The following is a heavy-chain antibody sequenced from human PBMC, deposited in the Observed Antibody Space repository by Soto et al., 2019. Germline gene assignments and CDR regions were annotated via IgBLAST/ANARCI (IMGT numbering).Heavy chain of an antibody. D-gene: IGHD3-3*01. J-gene: IGHJ6*02. CDR1: GGSFSGYY. V-gene: IGHV4-34*01. CDR2: INHSGST. Sequence: SETLSLTCAVYGGSFSGYYWSWIRQPPGKGLEWIGEINHSGSTNYDPSLKSRVTISVDTSKNQFSLKLSSVTAADTAVYYCARGYRITIFGVVNPYYYGVDGWGQGTKVTVSS. CDR3: ARGYRITIFGVVNPYYYGVDG.